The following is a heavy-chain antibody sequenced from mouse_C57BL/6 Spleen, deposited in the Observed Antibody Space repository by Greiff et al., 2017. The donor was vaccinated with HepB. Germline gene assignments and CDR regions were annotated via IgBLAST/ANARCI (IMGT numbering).Heavy chain of an antibody. CDR2: INPNNGGT. V-gene: IGHV1-26*01. CDR3: AVFYYYGSRGDY. CDR1: GYTFTDYY. D-gene: IGHD1-1*01. Sequence: VQLQQSGPELVKPGASVKISCKASGYTFTDYYMNWVKQSHGKSLEWIGDINPNNGGTSYNQKFKGKATLTVDKSSSTAYMELRSLTSEDSAVYYCAVFYYYGSRGDYWGQGTTLTVSS. J-gene: IGHJ2*01.